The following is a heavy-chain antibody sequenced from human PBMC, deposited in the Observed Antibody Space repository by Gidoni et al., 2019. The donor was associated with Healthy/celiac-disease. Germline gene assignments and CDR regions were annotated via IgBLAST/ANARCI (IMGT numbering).Heavy chain of an antibody. CDR2: ISGSGGST. Sequence: EVQLVESGGGLVQPGGSLRLSCAASGFTFSSSSMSWVRQAPGKGLEWVSAISGSGGSTYYADSVKGRFTISRDKSKNTLYLQMNSLRAEDTAVYYCAKSKVSAAIGGRYYYGMDVWGQGTTVTVSS. V-gene: IGHV3-23*04. D-gene: IGHD2-2*01. CDR3: AKSKVSAAIGGRYYYGMDV. J-gene: IGHJ6*02. CDR1: GFTFSSSS.